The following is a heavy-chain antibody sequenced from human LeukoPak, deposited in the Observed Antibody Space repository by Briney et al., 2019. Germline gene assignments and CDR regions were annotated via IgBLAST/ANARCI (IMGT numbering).Heavy chain of an antibody. D-gene: IGHD6-19*01. Sequence: ASVKVACKASGYTFTGYYMHWVRQAPGQGLEWMGWINPNSGGTNYAQKFQGWVTMTRDTSISTAYMELSRLRSDDTAVYYCARGGYSSGWSVFDYWGQGTLVTVSS. J-gene: IGHJ4*02. CDR3: ARGGYSSGWSVFDY. CDR2: INPNSGGT. V-gene: IGHV1-2*04. CDR1: GYTFTGYY.